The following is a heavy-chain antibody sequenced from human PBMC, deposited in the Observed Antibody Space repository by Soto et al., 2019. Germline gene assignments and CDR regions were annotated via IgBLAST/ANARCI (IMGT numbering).Heavy chain of an antibody. D-gene: IGHD3-10*01. Sequence: ALWFTISNYGVSLVRQATREGLEWVSTISSSGIKTYYTDSVKGRFTISRDNSKNTLVLQMNSLTAEDTAVFYCAKLAPTRADVYAFSYRGWDVWGPGITVTVS. J-gene: IGHJ6*02. CDR3: AKLAPTRADVYAFSYRGWDV. CDR1: WFTISNYG. V-gene: IGHV3-23*01. CDR2: ISSSGIKT.